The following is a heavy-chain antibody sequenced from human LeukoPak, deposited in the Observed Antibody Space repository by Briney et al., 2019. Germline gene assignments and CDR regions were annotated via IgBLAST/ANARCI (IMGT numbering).Heavy chain of an antibody. D-gene: IGHD4-23*01. CDR3: ARGDSSVGLNY. CDR1: GGSFRSYY. J-gene: IGHJ4*02. Sequence: SETLSLTCAVYGGSFRSYYWSWIRQPPGKGLEWIGETNHSGHTKYNTSLKSRVTISVDTSKSQFSLKLSSVTAADTAVYYCARGDSSVGLNYWGQGTLVTVSS. V-gene: IGHV4-34*01. CDR2: TNHSGHT.